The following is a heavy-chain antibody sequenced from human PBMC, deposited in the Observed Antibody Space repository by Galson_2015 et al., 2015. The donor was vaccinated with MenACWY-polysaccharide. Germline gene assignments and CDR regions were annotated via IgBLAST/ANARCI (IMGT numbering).Heavy chain of an antibody. J-gene: IGHJ4*02. CDR1: GYTFMTYD. D-gene: IGHD4-17*01. CDR3: ARVNGDIDY. CDR2: MNPKSGFT. V-gene: IGHV1-8*01. Sequence: SVKVSCKASGYTFMTYDINWVRQATGQGLEWMGWMNPKSGFTGSAQKFQGRVTMTRDNSISTAYMEMSSLRSDDTAVYYCARVNGDIDYWGQGTLVTVSS.